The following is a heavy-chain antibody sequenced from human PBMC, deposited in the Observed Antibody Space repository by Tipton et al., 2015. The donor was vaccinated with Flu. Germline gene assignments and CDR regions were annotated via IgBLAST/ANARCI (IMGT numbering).Heavy chain of an antibody. Sequence: TLSLTCSVSGDSIGGAYYWGWIRQPPGKGLEWIGISHHAGSTYRNPSLKSRVIISVDRSKNQFSLKLTSVTAADTAVYYCARLCYSNYVSVPKNWFDSWGQGILVTVSP. J-gene: IGHJ5*01. CDR1: GDSIGGAYY. D-gene: IGHD4-11*01. V-gene: IGHV4-38-2*01. CDR3: ARLCYSNYVSVPKNWFDS. CDR2: SHHAGST.